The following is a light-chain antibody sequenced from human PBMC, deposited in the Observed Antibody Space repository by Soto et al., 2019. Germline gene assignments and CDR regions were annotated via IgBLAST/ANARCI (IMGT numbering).Light chain of an antibody. CDR1: QSISGL. CDR3: QQYNTCWT. J-gene: IGKJ1*01. Sequence: DIQMTQSPSTLSASVGDSVTITCRASQSISGLLAWYQQKPGKAPKLLIYKASGLASGVPSRFSGSGSGTEFTLTINGLQPDDFATYYCQQYNTCWTFGQGTKVEVK. CDR2: KAS. V-gene: IGKV1-5*03.